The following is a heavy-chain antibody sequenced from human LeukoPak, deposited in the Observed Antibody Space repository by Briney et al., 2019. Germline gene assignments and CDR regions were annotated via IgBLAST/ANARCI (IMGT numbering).Heavy chain of an antibody. D-gene: IGHD1-26*01. J-gene: IGHJ5*02. Sequence: KPSETLSLTCTVSGGSISSYYWSWIRQPPGKGLEWIGYIYYSGSTNYNPPLKSRVTISVDTSKNQFSLKLSSVTAADTAVYYCARHEYSGSYYGLSWFDPWGQGTLVTVSS. CDR1: GGSISSYY. CDR3: ARHEYSGSYYGLSWFDP. CDR2: IYYSGST. V-gene: IGHV4-59*01.